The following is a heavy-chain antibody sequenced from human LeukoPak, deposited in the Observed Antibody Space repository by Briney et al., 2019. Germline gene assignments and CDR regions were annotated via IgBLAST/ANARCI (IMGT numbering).Heavy chain of an antibody. CDR1: GYTFTSYD. Sequence: ASVTVSRKASGYTFTSYDINWVRQATGQGLEWMGWMNPNSGNTGYAQKFQGRVTMTRNTSISTAYMELSSLRSEDTAVYYCARGGMSFLAAAGSDYWGQGTLVTVSS. D-gene: IGHD6-13*01. V-gene: IGHV1-8*01. J-gene: IGHJ4*02. CDR3: ARGGMSFLAAAGSDY. CDR2: MNPNSGNT.